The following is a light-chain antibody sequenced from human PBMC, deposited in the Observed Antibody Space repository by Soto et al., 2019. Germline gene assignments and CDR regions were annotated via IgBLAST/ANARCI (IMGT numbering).Light chain of an antibody. J-gene: IGKJ4*01. Sequence: EIVMTQSPATLSVSPGERATLSCRASQSVFSSLAWYQQRPGQAPRLLIYGSATRATGIPDRFSGGGSGTDFTLTISRLEPEDFAVYFCQQSGSSPLTFGGGTRWIS. CDR2: GSA. CDR3: QQSGSSPLT. CDR1: QSVFSS. V-gene: IGKV3-20*01.